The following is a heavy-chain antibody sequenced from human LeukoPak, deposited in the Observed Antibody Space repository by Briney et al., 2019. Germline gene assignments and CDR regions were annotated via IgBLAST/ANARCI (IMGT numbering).Heavy chain of an antibody. V-gene: IGHV7-4-1*02. D-gene: IGHD2-2*01. Sequence: ASVKVSCKASGYKFTNYAMNWVRQAPGQGLEWMGWINTNTGNPTYAQGFTGRFVFSLDTSVSTAYLQISSLKAEDTAVYFCARDQYCRSTSCPIDYWGQGTLVTVSS. CDR1: GYKFTNYA. CDR3: ARDQYCRSTSCPIDY. J-gene: IGHJ4*02. CDR2: INTNTGNP.